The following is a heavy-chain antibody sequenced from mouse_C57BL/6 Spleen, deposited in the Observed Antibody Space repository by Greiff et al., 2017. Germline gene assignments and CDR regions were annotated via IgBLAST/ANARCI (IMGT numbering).Heavy chain of an antibody. D-gene: IGHD3-3*01. Sequence: EVHLVESGGGLVKPGGSLKLSCAASGFTFSAYGMHWVRQAPEKGLEWVAYISSGSSTIYYADTVKGRFTISRDNATNTLFLQMTSVRSEETAMYYCARKGNPYYYAMDYWGQGTSVTVSS. J-gene: IGHJ4*01. CDR2: ISSGSSTI. V-gene: IGHV5-17*01. CDR1: GFTFSAYG. CDR3: ARKGNPYYYAMDY.